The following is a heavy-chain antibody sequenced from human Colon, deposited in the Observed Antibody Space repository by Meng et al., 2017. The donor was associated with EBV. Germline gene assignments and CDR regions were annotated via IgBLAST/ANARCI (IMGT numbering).Heavy chain of an antibody. CDR3: ARGGNFDP. CDR2: ISTNTGTP. V-gene: IGHV7-4-1*02. Sequence: HGRLVQPGSELKKPGVSVKVSCKASGDSFSTYTINWVRQAHGRGLEWMGWISTNTGTPTYTQGFTGRFVFSLDTSVSTAYLQISSLKAEDTAVYYCARGGNFDPWGQGTLVTVSS. J-gene: IGHJ5*02. CDR1: GDSFSTYT. D-gene: IGHD2/OR15-2a*01.